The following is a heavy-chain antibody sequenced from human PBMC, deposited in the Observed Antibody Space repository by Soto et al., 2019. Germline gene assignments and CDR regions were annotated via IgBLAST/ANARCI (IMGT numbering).Heavy chain of an antibody. CDR2: ISGSGSTI. V-gene: IGHV3-48*03. CDR3: ARDREYCICVICSPEYYYGMDV. Sequence: GGSLRLSCAASDFTFSDYEMNWVRQAPGKGLEWVSYISGSGSTIYYADSVRGRFTISRDNGKNSLYLQMNSLRVEDTAVYYCARDREYCICVICSPEYYYGMDVWGQGTTVTVSS. J-gene: IGHJ6*02. CDR1: DFTFSDYE. D-gene: IGHD2-15*01.